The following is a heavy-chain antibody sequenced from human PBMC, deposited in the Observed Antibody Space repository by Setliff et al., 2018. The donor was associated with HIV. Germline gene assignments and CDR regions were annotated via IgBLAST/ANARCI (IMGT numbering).Heavy chain of an antibody. Sequence: SETLSLTCSVSGGSISSGTDFWSWIRQPAGKGLEWIGRIYTSGSTKYNPSLDSRVTISVDTSKNQFSLNLRSVTAADTAVYYCARAGGSPWSSRYMDVWGRGTTVTVSS. D-gene: IGHD6-13*01. J-gene: IGHJ6*03. V-gene: IGHV4-61*02. CDR3: ARAGGSPWSSRYMDV. CDR2: IYTSGST. CDR1: GGSISSGTDF.